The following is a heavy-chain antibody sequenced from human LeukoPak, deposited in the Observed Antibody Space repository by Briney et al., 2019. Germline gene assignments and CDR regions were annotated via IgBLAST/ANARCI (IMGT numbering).Heavy chain of an antibody. V-gene: IGHV3-66*02. J-gene: IGHJ4*02. CDR1: GFTVSSNY. Sequence: GGSLRLXCAASGFTVSSNYMSWVRQAPGKELEWVSVIYSGGSTYYANSVKGRFTISRDNSKNTLYLQMNSLRAEDTAVYYCARGSAYSHWGQGTLVTVSS. CDR2: IYSGGST. D-gene: IGHD3-22*01. CDR3: ARGSAYSH.